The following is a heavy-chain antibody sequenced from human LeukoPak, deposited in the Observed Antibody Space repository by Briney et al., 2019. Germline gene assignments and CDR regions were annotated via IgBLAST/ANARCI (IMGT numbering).Heavy chain of an antibody. Sequence: PSETLSLTCTVSGGSISRSGYYWSWIRQHPGKGLEWIGYIYYSGSTNYNPSLKSRVTISVDKSKNQFSLKLSSVTAADTAVYYCALLGGGQWDPWTFDPWGQGTLVTVSS. J-gene: IGHJ5*02. CDR2: IYYSGST. V-gene: IGHV4-61*05. CDR3: ALLGGGQWDPWTFDP. D-gene: IGHD1-26*01. CDR1: GGSISRSGYY.